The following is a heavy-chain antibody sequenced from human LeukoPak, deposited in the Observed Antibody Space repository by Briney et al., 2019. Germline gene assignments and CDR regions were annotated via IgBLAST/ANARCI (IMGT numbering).Heavy chain of an antibody. CDR1: GGSFSGYY. Sequence: SETLSLTCAVYGGSFSGYYWSWIRQPPGKGLEWIGEINHSGSTNYNPSLKSRVTISVDTSKNQFSLKLSSVAAADTAVYYCATKVGSCSGGSCAKFDYWGQETLVTVSS. J-gene: IGHJ4*02. CDR2: INHSGST. CDR3: ATKVGSCSGGSCAKFDY. D-gene: IGHD2-15*01. V-gene: IGHV4-34*01.